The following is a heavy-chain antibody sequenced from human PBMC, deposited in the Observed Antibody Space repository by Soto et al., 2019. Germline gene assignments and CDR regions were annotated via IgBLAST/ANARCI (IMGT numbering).Heavy chain of an antibody. J-gene: IGHJ4*02. D-gene: IGHD1-26*01. CDR3: AHAYGGRSLY. V-gene: IGHV2-5*02. Sequence: QITLKESGPTLVKPTQTLTLTCTFSGFSLTTDRVGLGWIRQPPGEALEWLAVIYWDDSKTYRPSLESRLTITKDPSKNQVALTITNMDSLDTATYYCAHAYGGRSLYWGQGTLVTVSS. CDR2: IYWDDSK. CDR1: GFSLTTDRVG.